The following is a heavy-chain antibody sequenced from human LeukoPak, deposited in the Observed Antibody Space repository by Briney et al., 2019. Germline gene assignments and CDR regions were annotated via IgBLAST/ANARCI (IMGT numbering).Heavy chain of an antibody. J-gene: IGHJ1*01. CDR2: INPNSGGT. V-gene: IGHV1-2*02. D-gene: IGHD3-22*01. CDR1: GYTFTGYY. Sequence: GASVEVSCKASGYTFTGYYMHWVRQAPGQRLEWMGWINPNSGGTNYAQKFQGRVTMTRDTSISTAYMELSRLRSDDTAVYYCARDGYYDSSGSAGFQHWGQGTLVTVSS. CDR3: ARDGYYDSSGSAGFQH.